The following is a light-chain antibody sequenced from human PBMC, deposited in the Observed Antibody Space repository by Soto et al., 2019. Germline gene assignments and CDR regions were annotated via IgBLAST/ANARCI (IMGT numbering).Light chain of an antibody. Sequence: AIQLTQSPSSLSASVGDRVTITCRASQGIRIALAWYQQKPGNPPNLLIYDASSLESGVPSRFSASVSGTDFPLTISLLQSEDFSTFYCQQFNRYPLTFGGGTKVQIK. J-gene: IGKJ4*01. V-gene: IGKV1-13*02. CDR3: QQFNRYPLT. CDR2: DAS. CDR1: QGIRIA.